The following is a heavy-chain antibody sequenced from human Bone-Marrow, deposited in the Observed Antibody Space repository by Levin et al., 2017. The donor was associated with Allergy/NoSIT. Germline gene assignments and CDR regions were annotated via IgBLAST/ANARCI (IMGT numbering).Heavy chain of an antibody. Sequence: SQTLSLTCTVSGGSINSPYWSWIRQPPGKGLEWIGCTSYSGTASYNPSLKGRVSISLDTSRNEFSLRLTSVTAADTAVYYCARVYGWYAVTFWGQGSLVTVSS. D-gene: IGHD6-19*01. V-gene: IGHV4-59*11. CDR3: ARVYGWYAVTF. J-gene: IGHJ4*02. CDR2: TSYSGTA. CDR1: GGSINSPY.